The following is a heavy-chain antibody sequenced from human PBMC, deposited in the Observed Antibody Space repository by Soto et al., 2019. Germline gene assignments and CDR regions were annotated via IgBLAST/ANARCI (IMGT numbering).Heavy chain of an antibody. V-gene: IGHV3-33*01. Sequence: QLHLVESGGAVVQPGRSLRLSCVASGFTFSSHGMQWVRQAPGKGLEWVAVIWYDGSNKYYVDSVKGRFTISRDNSKNPLYLEMNSRRAEDTAVYYGAGEVSGWLHPTAYWGQGTLVTVSS. CDR1: GFTFSSHG. D-gene: IGHD3-22*01. CDR3: AGEVSGWLHPTAY. CDR2: IWYDGSNK. J-gene: IGHJ4*02.